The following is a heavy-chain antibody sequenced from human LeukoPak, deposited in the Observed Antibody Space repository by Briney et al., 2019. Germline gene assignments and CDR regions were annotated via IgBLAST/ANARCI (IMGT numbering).Heavy chain of an antibody. V-gene: IGHV1-69*05. CDR3: ATFGNYEFSYYDSSTAEYFQH. D-gene: IGHD3-22*01. J-gene: IGHJ1*01. Sequence: SVKVPCKASGGTFSSYAISWVRQAPGQGLEWMGRIIPIFGTANYAQKFQGRVTITTDESTSTAYMELSSLRSEDTAVYYCATFGNYEFSYYDSSTAEYFQHWGQGTLVTVS. CDR1: GGTFSSYA. CDR2: IIPIFGTA.